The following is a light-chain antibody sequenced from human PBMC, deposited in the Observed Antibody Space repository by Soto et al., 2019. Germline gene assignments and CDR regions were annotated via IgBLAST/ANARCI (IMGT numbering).Light chain of an antibody. CDR3: TSYTTSSTYV. J-gene: IGLJ1*01. V-gene: IGLV2-14*01. Sequence: QSVLTQPASVSGSPWQSIAISCTGTSSDVGGYNYVSWYQQHPGKAPKLMIYDVSNRPSGVSDRFSGSKSGNTASLTISGLQAEDEADYYCTSYTTSSTYVFGTGTKLTVL. CDR1: SSDVGGYNY. CDR2: DVS.